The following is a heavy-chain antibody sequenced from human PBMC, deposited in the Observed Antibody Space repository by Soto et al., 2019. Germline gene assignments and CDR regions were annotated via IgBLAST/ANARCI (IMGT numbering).Heavy chain of an antibody. CDR1: GGSINTFY. J-gene: IGHJ4*02. CDR3: AREGSYSVYNLARGIQVWSIDL. Sequence: SETLSLTCTVSGGSINTFYWSWVRQPAGKGLEWIGRIFSSGSISFNPSLESRAATSVDMSKNHFSLNLSPVTAADMAVYYCAREGSYSVYNLARGIQVWSIDLWGQGALV. D-gene: IGHD5-12*01. V-gene: IGHV4-4*07. CDR2: IFSSGSI.